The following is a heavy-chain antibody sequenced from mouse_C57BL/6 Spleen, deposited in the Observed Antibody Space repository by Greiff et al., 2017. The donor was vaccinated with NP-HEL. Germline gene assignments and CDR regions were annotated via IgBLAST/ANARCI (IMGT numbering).Heavy chain of an antibody. J-gene: IGHJ3*01. CDR1: GFNIKDDY. CDR2: IDPENGDT. CDR3: TPKGVYYGSSSFAY. Sequence: VQLKESGAELVRPGASVKLSCTASGFNIKDDYMHWVKQRPEQGLEWIGWIDPENGDTEYASKFQGKATITADTSSNTAYLQLSSLTSEDTAVYYCTPKGVYYGSSSFAYWGQGTLVTVSA. V-gene: IGHV14-4*01. D-gene: IGHD1-1*01.